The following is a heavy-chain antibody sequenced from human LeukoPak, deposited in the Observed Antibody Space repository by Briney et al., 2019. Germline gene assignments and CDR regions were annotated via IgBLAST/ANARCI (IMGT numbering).Heavy chain of an antibody. CDR1: GGSISSYY. V-gene: IGHV4-59*01. D-gene: IGHD6-13*01. CDR3: AMGFVYSSSWYRNYYYYYMDV. J-gene: IGHJ6*03. Sequence: PSETLSLTCTVSGGSISSYYWSWIRQPPGKGLEWIGYIYYSGSTNYNPSLKSRVTISVDTSKNQFSLKLSSVTAADTAVYYCAMGFVYSSSWYRNYYYYYMDVWGKGTTVTISS. CDR2: IYYSGST.